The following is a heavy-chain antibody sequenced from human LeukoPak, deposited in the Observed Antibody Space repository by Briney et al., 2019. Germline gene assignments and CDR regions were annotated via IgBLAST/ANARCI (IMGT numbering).Heavy chain of an antibody. Sequence: ASETLSLTCAVYGGSFSGYYWSWIRQPPGKGLEWLGEINHSGSTNYNPSLKSRVTISVDTSKNQFSLKLSSVTAADTAVYYCARRAVQLERSCMDVWGKGTTVTVSS. CDR1: GGSFSGYY. J-gene: IGHJ6*03. CDR2: INHSGST. D-gene: IGHD1-1*01. CDR3: ARRAVQLERSCMDV. V-gene: IGHV4-34*01.